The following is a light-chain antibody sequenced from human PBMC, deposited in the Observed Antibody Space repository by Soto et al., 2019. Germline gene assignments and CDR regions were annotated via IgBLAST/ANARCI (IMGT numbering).Light chain of an antibody. Sequence: IVLTQSPATLYFSPGERATLSCRASQTFSNSFLSWFKQLPGQAPRLLIYGASMRATGIPDRFSGSGSGTDFTLTIRRLEPEDFAVYYCQQCGSSSTFGQGTRLEIK. V-gene: IGKV3-20*01. CDR2: GAS. J-gene: IGKJ5*01. CDR1: QTFSNSF. CDR3: QQCGSSST.